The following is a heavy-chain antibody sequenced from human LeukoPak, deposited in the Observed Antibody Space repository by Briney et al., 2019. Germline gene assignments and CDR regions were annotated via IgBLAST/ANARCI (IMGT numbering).Heavy chain of an antibody. CDR2: FSTNGVST. Sequence: PGGSLRLSCSASGFTFSSYAMHWVRQAPGKGLEYVSGFSTNGVSTYYADSVEGRFTVSRDNSKNTLYLQMSSLRVEDTAVYYCVKDRYSYGSGSYFAWGPGTLVTVSS. J-gene: IGHJ4*02. CDR3: VKDRYSYGSGSYFA. CDR1: GFTFSSYA. D-gene: IGHD3-10*01. V-gene: IGHV3-64D*06.